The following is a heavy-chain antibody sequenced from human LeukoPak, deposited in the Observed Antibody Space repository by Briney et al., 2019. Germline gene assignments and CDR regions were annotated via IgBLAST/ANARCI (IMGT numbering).Heavy chain of an antibody. CDR1: GFTFDDYA. CDR2: ISWNSGSI. J-gene: IGHJ4*02. Sequence: GGSLRLSCAASGFTFDDYAMHWVRQAPGKGLEWVSGISWNSGSIGYADSVKGRFTISRDNAKNSLYLQMNSLRAEDTAVYYCARDPPYGDYSDYWGQGTLVTVSS. V-gene: IGHV3-9*01. CDR3: ARDPPYGDYSDY. D-gene: IGHD4-17*01.